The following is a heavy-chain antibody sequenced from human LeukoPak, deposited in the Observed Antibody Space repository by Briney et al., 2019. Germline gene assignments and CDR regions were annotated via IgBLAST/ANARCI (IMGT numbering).Heavy chain of an antibody. Sequence: PSETLSLTCTVSGGSISIYYWSWIRRPPGKGLEWIGYIYYSGSTNYNPSLKSRVTMSVDTSKNQFSLKLSSVTAADTAVYYCARESPYRLGAPLDYWGQGIPVTVSS. CDR2: IYYSGST. V-gene: IGHV4-59*01. D-gene: IGHD3-16*01. CDR3: ARESPYRLGAPLDY. J-gene: IGHJ4*02. CDR1: GGSISIYY.